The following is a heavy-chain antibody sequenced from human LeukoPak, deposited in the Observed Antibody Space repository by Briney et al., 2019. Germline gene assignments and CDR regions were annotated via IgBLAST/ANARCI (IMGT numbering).Heavy chain of an antibody. CDR2: INPNSGGT. D-gene: IGHD1-26*01. V-gene: IGHV1-2*02. Sequence: ASVKVSCKASGYTFTGYYMHWVRQAPGQGLEWMGWINPNSGGTNYAQKFQGRVTMTRDTSISTAYMELSRLRSDDTAVYYCASSGIGQLAGANWFDPWGQGTLVTVSS. J-gene: IGHJ5*02. CDR3: ASSGIGQLAGANWFDP. CDR1: GYTFTGYY.